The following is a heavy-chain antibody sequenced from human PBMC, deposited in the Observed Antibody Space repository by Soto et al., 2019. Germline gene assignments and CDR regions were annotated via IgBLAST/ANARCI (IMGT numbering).Heavy chain of an antibody. CDR1: GFTFSDYY. CDR3: ARFEEAGYDSSGYYYVGAFDI. D-gene: IGHD3-22*01. V-gene: IGHV3-11*01. Sequence: GGSLRLSCAASGFTFSDYYMSWIRQAPGKGLEWVSYISSSGSTIYYADSVKGRFTISRDNAKNSLYLQMNSLRAEDTAVYYCARFEEAGYDSSGYYYVGAFDIWGQGTMVTVSS. J-gene: IGHJ3*02. CDR2: ISSSGSTI.